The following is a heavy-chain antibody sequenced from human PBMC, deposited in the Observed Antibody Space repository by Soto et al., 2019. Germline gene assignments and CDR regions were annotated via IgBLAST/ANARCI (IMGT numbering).Heavy chain of an antibody. V-gene: IGHV4-59*08. D-gene: IGHD1-1*01. CDR3: ARHSNEYRKSLDY. J-gene: IGHJ4*02. CDR2: IHYSGSS. CDR1: GGSISGYY. Sequence: LQLQESGPGLVKPSETLSLTCTVSGGSISGYYWSWIRQPPGKGLEWIAYIHYSGSSNSNPSLKSRVTISVDTSKNQFSLKLTSVTAADTAVYYCARHSNEYRKSLDYWGQGTLVTVSS.